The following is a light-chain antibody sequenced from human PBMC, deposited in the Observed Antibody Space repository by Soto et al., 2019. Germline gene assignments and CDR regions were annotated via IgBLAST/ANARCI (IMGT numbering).Light chain of an antibody. CDR2: GTT. V-gene: IGKV1-39*01. CDR1: QDISNY. Sequence: DIQMTQSPSSLSASVGDRLTITCQSSQDISNYLNWYQQKPGKAPKLLIFGTTSLQSGVPSRFSGSGSGTDFTLTISSLQPEDFATYYCQQSCSTPPLTFGGGTKVEIK. CDR3: QQSCSTPPLT. J-gene: IGKJ4*01.